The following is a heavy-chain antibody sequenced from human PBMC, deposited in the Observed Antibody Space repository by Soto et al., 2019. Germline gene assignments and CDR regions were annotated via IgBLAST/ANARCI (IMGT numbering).Heavy chain of an antibody. J-gene: IGHJ4*02. V-gene: IGHV3-30*19. CDR3: TRGLLTDFFDY. CDR1: GFSVDIYV. CDR2: ISYDGSNQ. Sequence: PGGCLKLSCAASGFSVDIYVVAGVRQAPGKGLEWVAVISYDGSNQFYAGSVKGRFTVSRDNSKNTLYLQVNSLRNDDTAVYYCTRGLLTDFFDYWGQGALVTVSS.